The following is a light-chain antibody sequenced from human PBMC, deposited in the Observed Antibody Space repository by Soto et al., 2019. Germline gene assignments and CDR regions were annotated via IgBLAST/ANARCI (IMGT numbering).Light chain of an antibody. V-gene: IGKV3-20*01. Sequence: EILLTQSPGTLSLSPGERATLSCRASQSVRNSYLAWYQQKPGQAPRLLIYGASGGATGIPDRFSGSGSGTDFTITISRLEAEDFAAYYCQQYGSSPYTFGQATKPEI. CDR3: QQYGSSPYT. J-gene: IGKJ2*01. CDR2: GAS. CDR1: QSVRNSY.